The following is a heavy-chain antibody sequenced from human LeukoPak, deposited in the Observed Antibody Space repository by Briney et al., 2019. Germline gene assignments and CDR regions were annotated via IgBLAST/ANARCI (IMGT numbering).Heavy chain of an antibody. J-gene: IGHJ5*02. D-gene: IGHD3-22*01. CDR1: GSSITTDFY. Sequence: SETLCLTCSVAGSSITTDFYWAWIRQPPGRVLEWIADTWHTGSAYFNPSLKSRVTMSVDTSKNQLSLRLTSVTAADTAVYFCSRRKYAYDRNGFYTENFFDTWGLGTLVTVSS. CDR3: SRRKYAYDRNGFYTENFFDT. V-gene: IGHV4-38-2*01. CDR2: TWHTGSA.